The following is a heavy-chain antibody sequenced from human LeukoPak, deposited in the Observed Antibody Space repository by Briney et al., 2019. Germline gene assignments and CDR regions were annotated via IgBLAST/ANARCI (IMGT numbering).Heavy chain of an antibody. CDR3: ARDNPPYCSSTSCYGVDWFDP. D-gene: IGHD2-2*01. V-gene: IGHV4-4*02. CDR2: IYYSGST. Sequence: SGTLSLTCAVSGGSISSSNWWSWVRQPPGKGLEWIGSIYYSGSTYYNPSLKSRGTISVDTSKNQFSLKLSSVTAADTAVYYCARDNPPYCSSTSCYGVDWFDPWGQGTLVTVSS. J-gene: IGHJ5*02. CDR1: GGSISSSNW.